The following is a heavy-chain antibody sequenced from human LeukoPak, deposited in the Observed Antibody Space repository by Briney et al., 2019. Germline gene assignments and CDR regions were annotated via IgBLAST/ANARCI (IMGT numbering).Heavy chain of an antibody. D-gene: IGHD3-3*01. Sequence: ATVKVSCKASGYTFTSYVINWVRQATGQGLEWMGWMNPNSGNTGYAQKFQGRVTMTRNTSISTAYMGLSSLRSEDTAVYYCLFRFSESDYWGQGTLVTVSS. CDR3: LFRFSESDY. J-gene: IGHJ4*02. CDR2: MNPNSGNT. CDR1: GYTFTSYV. V-gene: IGHV1-8*01.